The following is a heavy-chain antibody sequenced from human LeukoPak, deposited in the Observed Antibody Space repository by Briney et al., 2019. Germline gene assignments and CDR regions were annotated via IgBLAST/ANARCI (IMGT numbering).Heavy chain of an antibody. CDR2: ISGSGGST. V-gene: IGHV3-23*01. CDR1: GFTFSSYA. D-gene: IGHD6-6*01. CDR3: ANQQLAPLDY. Sequence: GGSLRLFCAASGFTFSSYAMSWVRESTGEGLEWVAAISGSGGSTYYADSVKGRFTISRNNSKNTLYLQMNSLRTEDTAVYYCANQQLAPLDYWGQGTLVTVSS. J-gene: IGHJ4*02.